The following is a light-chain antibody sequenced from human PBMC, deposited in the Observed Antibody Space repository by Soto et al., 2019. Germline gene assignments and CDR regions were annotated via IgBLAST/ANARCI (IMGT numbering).Light chain of an antibody. Sequence: DIQMTESPSSLSASVGDRVTITCRASQGISNYLAWYQQKPGKVPKLLIYLASTLQSGVPSPFSGSGSGTDFTLTISGLQPEDGATDYCENYNCDPLNFGGGTKVDIK. V-gene: IGKV1-27*01. CDR2: LAS. CDR3: ENYNCDPLN. J-gene: IGKJ4*01. CDR1: QGISNY.